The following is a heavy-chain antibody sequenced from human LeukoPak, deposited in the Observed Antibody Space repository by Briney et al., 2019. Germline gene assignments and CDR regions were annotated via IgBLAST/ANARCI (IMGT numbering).Heavy chain of an antibody. V-gene: IGHV3-53*01. D-gene: IGHD3-16*02. CDR3: ARVAYDYVWGTYRYFDH. Sequence: GGSLRLSCAASEFSVSNNHMSWVRQAPGKGLEWVSIIYTAGSTHYADSVKGRFTISRDNSKNTVYLQMNSLRADDTAVYYCARVAYDYVWGTYRYFDHWGQGTLVTVSS. J-gene: IGHJ4*02. CDR2: IYTAGST. CDR1: EFSVSNNH.